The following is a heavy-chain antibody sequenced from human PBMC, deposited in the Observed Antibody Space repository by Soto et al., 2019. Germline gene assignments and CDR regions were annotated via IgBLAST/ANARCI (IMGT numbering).Heavy chain of an antibody. CDR2: INPNSGGT. D-gene: IGHD5-12*01. J-gene: IGHJ4*02. V-gene: IGHV1-2*04. Sequence: EASVKVSCKASGYTFTGYYMHWVRQAPGQGLEWMGWINPNSGGTNYAQKFQGWVTMTRDTSISTAYMELSRLRSDDTAVYYCAGEMATTYPGFDYWGQGTLVTVSS. CDR1: GYTFTGYY. CDR3: AGEMATTYPGFDY.